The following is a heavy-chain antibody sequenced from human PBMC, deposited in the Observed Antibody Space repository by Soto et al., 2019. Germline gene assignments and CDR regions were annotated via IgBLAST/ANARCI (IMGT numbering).Heavy chain of an antibody. CDR2: ISSSSSYI. J-gene: IGHJ4*02. CDR1: GFTFSSYS. D-gene: IGHD2-2*01. V-gene: IGHV3-21*01. Sequence: GGSLRLSCAASGFTFSSYSMNWVRQAPGKGLEWVSSISSSSSYIYYADSVKGRFTISRDNAKNSLYLQMNSLRAEDTAVYYCARDCQGSTSCPKNYWGQGTLVTVSS. CDR3: ARDCQGSTSCPKNY.